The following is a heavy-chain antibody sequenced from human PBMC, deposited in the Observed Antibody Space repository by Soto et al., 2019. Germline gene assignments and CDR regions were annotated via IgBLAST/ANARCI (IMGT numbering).Heavy chain of an antibody. V-gene: IGHV1-18*01. D-gene: IGHD2-15*01. CDR3: ARGWYGDY. CDR2: ISAHNGNT. CDR1: GYTFTSYG. Sequence: QVHLVQSGAEVKKPGASVKVSCKASGYTFTSYGITWVRQAPGQGLEWMGWISAHNGNTDYAQKLQGRVIVTRDTSTSTAYMELRSRRSDDTAVYYCARGWYGDYWGQGALVTVSS. J-gene: IGHJ4*02.